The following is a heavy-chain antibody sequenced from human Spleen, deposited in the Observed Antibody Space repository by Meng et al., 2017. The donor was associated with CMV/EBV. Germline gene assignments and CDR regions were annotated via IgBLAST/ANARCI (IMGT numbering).Heavy chain of an antibody. D-gene: IGHD6-19*01. CDR3: ATLVAATYPYYYHGVDV. CDR2: ISDSGNT. CDR1: GGSIRSDFYF. Sequence: SETLSLTCTVSGGSIRSDFYFWGWIRQSPGKGLEWIGRISDSGNTYYNPSFTSRVTISVDTSKNQFSLKLSSVTAADTAVYHCATLVAATYPYYYHGVDVWGQGTTVTVSS. J-gene: IGHJ6*02. V-gene: IGHV4-39*01.